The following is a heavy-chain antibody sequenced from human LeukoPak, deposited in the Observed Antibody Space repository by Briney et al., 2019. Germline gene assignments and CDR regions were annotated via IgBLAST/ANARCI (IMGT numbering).Heavy chain of an antibody. V-gene: IGHV3-7*03. CDR3: ARRAGAYSHPYDY. CDR2: IKQDGSEK. CDR1: GFTFSNYW. Sequence: GGSLRLSCAASGFTFSNYWMTWVRQAPGKGLEWVANIKQDGSEKYYVDSVKGRFTISRDNSKNTLYLQMNSLRAEDTAVYYCARRAGAYSHPYDYWGQGTLVTVSS. D-gene: IGHD4/OR15-4a*01. J-gene: IGHJ4*02.